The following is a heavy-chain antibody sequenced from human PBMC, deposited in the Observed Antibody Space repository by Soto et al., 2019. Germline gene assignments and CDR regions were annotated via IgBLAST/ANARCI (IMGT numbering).Heavy chain of an antibody. CDR2: IYSGGST. CDR3: ARLDYDYVWGSYRREYYFDY. D-gene: IGHD3-16*02. J-gene: IGHJ4*02. Sequence: SLRLSCAASGFTVSSNYMSWVRQAPGKGLEWVSVIYSGGSTYYADSVKGRFTISRDNSKNTLYLQMNSLRAEDTAVYYCARLDYDYVWGSYRREYYFDYWGQGTLVTVSS. V-gene: IGHV3-53*01. CDR1: GFTVSSNY.